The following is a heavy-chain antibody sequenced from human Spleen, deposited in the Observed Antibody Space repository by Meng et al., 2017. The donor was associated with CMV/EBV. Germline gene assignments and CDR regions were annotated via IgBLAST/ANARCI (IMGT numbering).Heavy chain of an antibody. V-gene: IGHV4-4*02. J-gene: IGHJ4*02. CDR2: IYHSGST. CDR3: ARGDSSSSSSYFDY. Sequence: SGGSISGTTWWSWVRQPPGKGLEWIGDIYHSGSTNYNPSLKSRVTISVDKSKNQFSLKLSPVTAADAAVYYCARGDSSSSSSYFDYWGQGTLVTVSS. CDR1: GGSISGTTW. D-gene: IGHD6-6*01.